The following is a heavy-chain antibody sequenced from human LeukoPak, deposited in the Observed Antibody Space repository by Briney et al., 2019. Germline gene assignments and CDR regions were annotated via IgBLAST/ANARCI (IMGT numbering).Heavy chain of an antibody. D-gene: IGHD3-3*02. Sequence: MLSETLSLTCTVSGGSISPYYWSWIRQPPGKGLEWIGYIYYSGSTNYNPSLKSRVTISVDTSKNQFSLKLSSVTAADTAVYYCARAFYPGYYSYMAVWGKGTTVTVSS. V-gene: IGHV4-59*01. CDR1: GGSISPYY. CDR2: IYYSGST. J-gene: IGHJ6*03. CDR3: ARAFYPGYYSYMAV.